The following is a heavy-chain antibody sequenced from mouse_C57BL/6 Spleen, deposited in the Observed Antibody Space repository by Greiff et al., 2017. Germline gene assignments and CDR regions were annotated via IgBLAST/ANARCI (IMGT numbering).Heavy chain of an antibody. CDR2: IDPENGDT. Sequence: EVQLQESGAELVRPGASVKLSCTASGFNIKDDYMHWVKQRPEQGLEWIGWIDPENGDTEYASKFQGKATITADTSSNTAYLQLSSLTSEDTAVYYCTTGRLLRLWYFDVWGTGTTVTVSS. D-gene: IGHD1-1*01. CDR1: GFNIKDDY. CDR3: TTGRLLRLWYFDV. V-gene: IGHV14-4*01. J-gene: IGHJ1*03.